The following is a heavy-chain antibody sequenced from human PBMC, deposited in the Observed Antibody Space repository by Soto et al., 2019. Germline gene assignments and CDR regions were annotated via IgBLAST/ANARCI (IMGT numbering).Heavy chain of an antibody. CDR3: ATDKYEAGRVGVHS. J-gene: IGHJ5*02. CDR1: GGTSTIYT. V-gene: IGHV1-69*08. D-gene: IGHD1-26*01. Sequence: QVQLVQSGAEVKKPGASLRVSCETSGGTSTIYTITWVRQAPGQGLQWMGRIVPTLRITNYAQEFQGRLTITADSATSTAHIELTSLTSEDTAVYYCATDKYEAGRVGVHSWGQGTLVTVSS. CDR2: IVPTLRIT.